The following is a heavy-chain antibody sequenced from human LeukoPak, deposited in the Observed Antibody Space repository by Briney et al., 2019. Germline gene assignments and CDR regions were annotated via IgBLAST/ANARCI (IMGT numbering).Heavy chain of an antibody. D-gene: IGHD6-25*01. CDR3: AKLKGSGDAFDI. CDR1: GFTFSSYG. CDR2: ISYDGSNK. V-gene: IGHV3-30*18. Sequence: GGSLRLSCAASGFTFSSYGMHWVRQAPGKGLEWVAVISYDGSNKYYADSVKGRFTISRDNSKNTLYLQMNSLRAEDTAVYYCAKLKGSGDAFDIWGQGTMVTVSS. J-gene: IGHJ3*02.